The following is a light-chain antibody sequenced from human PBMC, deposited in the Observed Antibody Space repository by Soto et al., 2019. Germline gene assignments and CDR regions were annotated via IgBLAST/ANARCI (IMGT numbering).Light chain of an antibody. CDR1: QSISSW. Sequence: DVQMTQSPSTPSASVGDRVSITCRASQSISSWLDWYPQNPGKAPKLLVSKASSLESGVPTRFSGSVSKTDFTLTISILQPDDFAKYYGQQHNGTFGHGKKVEI. CDR2: KAS. V-gene: IGKV1-5*03. CDR3: QQHNGT. J-gene: IGKJ1*01.